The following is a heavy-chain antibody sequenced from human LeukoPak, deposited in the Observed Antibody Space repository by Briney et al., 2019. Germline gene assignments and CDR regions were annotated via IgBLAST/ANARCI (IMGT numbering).Heavy chain of an antibody. D-gene: IGHD3-3*01. CDR3: ARDLPGYYDFWSGSTDAFDI. J-gene: IGHJ3*02. V-gene: IGHV1-18*01. CDR1: GYSCTNYG. CDR2: ISAYNGNT. Sequence: ASVKVSCKTSGYSCTNYGITWVRQAPGQGLEWMGWISAYNGNTNYAQKLQGRVTMTTDTSTSTAYMELRSLRSDDTAVYYCARDLPGYYDFWSGSTDAFDIWGQGTMVTVSS.